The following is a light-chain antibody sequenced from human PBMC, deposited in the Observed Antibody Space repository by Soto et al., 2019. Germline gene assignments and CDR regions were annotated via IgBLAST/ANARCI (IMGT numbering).Light chain of an antibody. CDR2: GAS. Sequence: EIVMTQSPATLSVSPGERATLSCRASQSVSSNLAWYQQKPGQAPRLLIYGASTRATGIPARFSGSGSGTEFTLTISSLQSEDFAVYYWQQYNNWPPNTFGQGTKLDIK. V-gene: IGKV3-15*01. CDR3: QQYNNWPPNT. CDR1: QSVSSN. J-gene: IGKJ2*01.